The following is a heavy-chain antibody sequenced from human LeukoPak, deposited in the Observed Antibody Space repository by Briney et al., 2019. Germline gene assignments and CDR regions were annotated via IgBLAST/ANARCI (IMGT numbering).Heavy chain of an antibody. Sequence: GGSLRLSCAASGFTFSSYALSWVRQAPGEGLEWVSAISGSGGTTYYADSVKGRFTISRDNSKNTLYLLMNSLRADDTAVYYCAKDLLRPAGAFDIWGQGTMVTVSS. CDR3: AKDLLRPAGAFDI. D-gene: IGHD1-14*01. CDR1: GFTFSSYA. CDR2: ISGSGGTT. J-gene: IGHJ3*02. V-gene: IGHV3-23*01.